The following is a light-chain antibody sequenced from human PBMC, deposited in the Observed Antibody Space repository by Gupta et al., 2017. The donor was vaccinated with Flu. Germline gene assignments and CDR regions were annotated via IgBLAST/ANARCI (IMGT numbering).Light chain of an antibody. CDR3: QYSDSSSRVA. Sequence: QGSSPNTVIYEDNQSTCGIPGRFSGSIDSSSNTASLPISGLETEYEADYYCQYSDSSSRVAFGGGTKLTVL. CDR2: EDN. J-gene: IGLJ2*01. V-gene: IGLV6-57*01.